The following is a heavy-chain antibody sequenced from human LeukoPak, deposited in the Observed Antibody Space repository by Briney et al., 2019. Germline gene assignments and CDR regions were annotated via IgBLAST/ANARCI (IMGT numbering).Heavy chain of an antibody. CDR1: GGSISSGSYY. CDR2: IYTSGST. Sequence: PSQTLSLTCTVSGGSISSGSYYWSWIRQPAGKGLEWIGRIYTSGSTNYNPSLKSRVTISVDTSKNQFSLKLSTVTAADKAVYYCAGETYYYDSSGYFPYYYYYYMDVWGKGTTVTVSS. V-gene: IGHV4-61*02. J-gene: IGHJ6*03. CDR3: AGETYYYDSSGYFPYYYYYYMDV. D-gene: IGHD3-22*01.